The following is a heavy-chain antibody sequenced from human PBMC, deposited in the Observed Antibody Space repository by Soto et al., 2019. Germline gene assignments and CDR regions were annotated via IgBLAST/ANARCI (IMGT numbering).Heavy chain of an antibody. CDR3: VSNWKSDAFDI. V-gene: IGHV4-61*01. J-gene: IGHJ3*02. CDR1: GGSVSSGSYY. Sequence: PSETLSLTCTVSGGSVSSGSYYWSWIRQPPGKGLEWIGYIYYSGSTNYNPSLKSRVTISVDTSKNQFSLKLSSVTAADTAVYYCVSNWKSDAFDIWGQGKMVTVSS. CDR2: IYYSGST. D-gene: IGHD1-1*01.